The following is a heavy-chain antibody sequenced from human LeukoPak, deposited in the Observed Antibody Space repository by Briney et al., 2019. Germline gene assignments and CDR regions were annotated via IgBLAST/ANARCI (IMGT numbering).Heavy chain of an antibody. CDR2: ISGSGGST. V-gene: IGHV3-23*01. J-gene: IGHJ3*02. CDR3: AKAIYDSSGYYPPADAFGI. D-gene: IGHD3-22*01. CDR1: GFTFSSYA. Sequence: GGSLRLSCAASGFTFSSYAMSWVRQAPGKGLEWVSAISGSGGSTYYADSVKGRFTISRDNSKNTLYLQMNSLRAEDTAVYYCAKAIYDSSGYYPPADAFGIWGQGTMVTVSS.